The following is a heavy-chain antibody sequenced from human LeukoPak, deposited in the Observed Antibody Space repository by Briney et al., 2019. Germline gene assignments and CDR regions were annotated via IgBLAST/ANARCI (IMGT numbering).Heavy chain of an antibody. CDR1: GGTFSSYA. Sequence: SVKVSCKASGGTFSSYAISWVRQAPGQGLEWMGRIIPIFGTANYAQKFQGRVTITTDESTSTAYMELSSLRSEDTAVYYCAGDPGLSGSYSLDYWGQGTLVTVSS. J-gene: IGHJ4*02. V-gene: IGHV1-69*05. CDR3: AGDPGLSGSYSLDY. CDR2: IIPIFGTA. D-gene: IGHD1-26*01.